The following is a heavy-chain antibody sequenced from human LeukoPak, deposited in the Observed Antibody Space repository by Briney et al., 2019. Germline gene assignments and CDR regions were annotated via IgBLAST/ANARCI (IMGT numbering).Heavy chain of an antibody. CDR1: GFTFSSYG. J-gene: IGHJ6*03. CDR2: IRYDGSNK. CDR3: AKGRGWEASYYYYYMDV. D-gene: IGHD1-26*01. Sequence: PEGSLRLSCAASGFTFSSYGMHWVRQAPGKGLEWVAFIRYDGSNKYYTDSVKGRFTISRDNSKNTLYLQMNSLRAEDTAVYYCAKGRGWEASYYYYYMDVWGKGTTVTISS. V-gene: IGHV3-30*02.